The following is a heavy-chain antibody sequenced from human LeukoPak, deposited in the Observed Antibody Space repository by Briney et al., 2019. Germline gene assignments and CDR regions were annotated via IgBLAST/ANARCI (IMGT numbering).Heavy chain of an antibody. J-gene: IGHJ4*02. CDR1: GFTFSSYS. CDR3: AKDFQYYYDSSGPSPIYYFDY. Sequence: GGSLRLSCAASGFTFSSYSMNWVRQAPGKGLEWVAVISYDGSNKHYADSVKGRFTISRDNSKNTLYLQMNSLRAEDTAVYYCAKDFQYYYDSSGPSPIYYFDYWGQGTLVTVSS. CDR2: ISYDGSNK. D-gene: IGHD3-22*01. V-gene: IGHV3-30*18.